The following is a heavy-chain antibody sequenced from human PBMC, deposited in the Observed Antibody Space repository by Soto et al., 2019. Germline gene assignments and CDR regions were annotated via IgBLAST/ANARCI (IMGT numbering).Heavy chain of an antibody. CDR2: ISGSGGST. J-gene: IGHJ4*02. CDR3: VGFGVVPAAPPDY. V-gene: IGHV3-23*01. D-gene: IGHD2-2*01. CDR1: GFTFSSYA. Sequence: EVQLLESGGGLVQPGGSLRLSCAASGFTFSSYAMSWVRQAPGKGLEWVSAISGSGGSTYYADSVKGRFTISRDNSKNPLYLQMNSLRAEDTAVYYCVGFGVVPAAPPDYWGQGTLVTVSS.